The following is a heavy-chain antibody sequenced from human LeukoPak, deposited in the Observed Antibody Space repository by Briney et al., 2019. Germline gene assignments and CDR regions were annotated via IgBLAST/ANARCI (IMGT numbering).Heavy chain of an antibody. D-gene: IGHD3-10*01. Sequence: ASVKVSCKASGGTFSNYVISWVRQAPGQGLEWMGGIIPIFGTTNYAQKFQGRVTINADKPTSTVYIELSSLRSEDTAVYYCARTRFPYYRLSVADYYHMDVWGKGTTVTVSS. J-gene: IGHJ6*03. CDR1: GGTFSNYV. CDR2: IIPIFGTT. CDR3: ARTRFPYYRLSVADYYHMDV. V-gene: IGHV1-69*06.